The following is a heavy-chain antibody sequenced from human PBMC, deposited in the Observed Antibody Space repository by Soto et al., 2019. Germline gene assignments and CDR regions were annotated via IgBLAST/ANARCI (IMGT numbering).Heavy chain of an antibody. D-gene: IGHD6-6*01. J-gene: IGHJ6*02. CDR3: AREAARPDYYYYGMDV. Sequence: GASVEVSCKXSGYTFTGYYMHWVRQAPGQGLEWMGWINPNSGGTNYAQKFQGWVTMTRDTSISTAYMELSRLRSDDTAVYYCAREAARPDYYYYGMDVWGQGTTVTVSS. CDR1: GYTFTGYY. CDR2: INPNSGGT. V-gene: IGHV1-2*04.